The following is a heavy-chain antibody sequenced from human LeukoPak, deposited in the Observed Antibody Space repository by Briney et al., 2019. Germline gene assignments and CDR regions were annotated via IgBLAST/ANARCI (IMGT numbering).Heavy chain of an antibody. CDR1: GGSISSYY. CDR3: ARHGRVLLWFGESEYYFDY. CDR2: IYYSGST. V-gene: IGHV4-59*08. D-gene: IGHD3-10*01. Sequence: SETLSLTCTVSGGSISSYYWSWIRQPPGKRLEWIGYIYYSGSTNYNPSLKSRVTISVDTSKNQFSLKLSSVTAADTAVYYCARHGRVLLWFGESEYYFDYWGQGTLVTVSS. J-gene: IGHJ4*02.